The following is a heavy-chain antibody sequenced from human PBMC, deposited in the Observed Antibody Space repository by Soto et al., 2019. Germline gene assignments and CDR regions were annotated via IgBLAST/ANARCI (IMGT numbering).Heavy chain of an antibody. CDR2: IHYSGSA. CDR3: ARGVGGSGLNWFDP. Sequence: SETLSLTCTFSGSSISGYYWTCIRQSPERGLEWIGYIHYSGSANYNPSLNSRLTMSVDRSKSQFSMKLASVTAADTAVYYCARGVGGSGLNWFDPWGQGTLVTVSS. D-gene: IGHD6-19*01. CDR1: GSSISGYY. V-gene: IGHV4-59*12. J-gene: IGHJ5*02.